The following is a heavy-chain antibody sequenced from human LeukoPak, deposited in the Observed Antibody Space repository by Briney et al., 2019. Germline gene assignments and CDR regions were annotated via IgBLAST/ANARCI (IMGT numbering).Heavy chain of an antibody. CDR2: IRYDGSNK. Sequence: PGGSLRLSCAASGFTFSSYGMHWVRQAPGKGLEWVAFIRYDGSNKYYADSVKGRFTISRDNSKNTLYLQMNSLRAEDTAVYYCAKDIRWGNWNYIFDYWGQGTLVTVSS. D-gene: IGHD1-7*01. J-gene: IGHJ4*02. V-gene: IGHV3-30*02. CDR3: AKDIRWGNWNYIFDY. CDR1: GFTFSSYG.